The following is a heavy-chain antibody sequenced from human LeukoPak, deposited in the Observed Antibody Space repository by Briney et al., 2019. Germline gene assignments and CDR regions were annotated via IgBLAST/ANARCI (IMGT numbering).Heavy chain of an antibody. CDR1: GFTFSSYA. V-gene: IGHV3-23*01. CDR2: IRGSGGGT. Sequence: GGSLRLSCAASGFTFSSYAMSWVRQAPGKGLEWVSAIRGSGGGTYYADSVKGRFTISRDNSKNTLYLQMNSLRAEDTAVYYCAKGGCGGDCYTSDYWGQGTLVTVSS. CDR3: AKGGCGGDCYTSDY. J-gene: IGHJ4*02. D-gene: IGHD2-21*02.